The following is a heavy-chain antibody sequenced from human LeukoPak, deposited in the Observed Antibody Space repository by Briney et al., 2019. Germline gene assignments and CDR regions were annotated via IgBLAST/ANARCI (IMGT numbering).Heavy chain of an antibody. V-gene: IGHV4-59*08. CDR3: ARRGDGHNYWDY. CDR1: GGSISSYY. Sequence: SETLSLTCTVSGGSISSYYWSWIRQPPGKGLEWIGYIYYSGSTNYNPSLKSRVTISVDTSKNQFSLNLSSVTAADTAVYYCARRGDGHNYWDYWGQGTLVTVSS. CDR2: IYYSGST. D-gene: IGHD5-24*01. J-gene: IGHJ4*02.